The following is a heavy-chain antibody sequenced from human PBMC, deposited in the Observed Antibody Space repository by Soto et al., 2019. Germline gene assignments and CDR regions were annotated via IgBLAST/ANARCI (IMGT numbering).Heavy chain of an antibody. CDR3: ARDSRVWGSYRRNWFDP. D-gene: IGHD3-16*02. V-gene: IGHV3-33*01. CDR2: IWYDGSNK. CDR1: GFTFSSYG. Sequence: GGSLRLSCAASGFTFSSYGMHWVRQAPGKGLEWVAVIWYDGSNKYYADSVKGRFTISRDNSKNTLYLQMNSLRAEDTAVYYCARDSRVWGSYRRNWFDPWGQGT. J-gene: IGHJ5*02.